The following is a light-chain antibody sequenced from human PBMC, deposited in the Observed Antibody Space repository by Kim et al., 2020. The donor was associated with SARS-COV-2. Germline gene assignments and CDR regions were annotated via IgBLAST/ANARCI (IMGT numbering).Light chain of an antibody. CDR1: QSVTTY. CDR3: QQSLATPLT. V-gene: IGKV1-39*01. J-gene: IGKJ4*01. CDR2: TTS. Sequence: TYVGDRVTITCRASQSVTTYVNWYQQKPGKAPELLIYTTSSLQRGVPSRFSGSGSGTDFTLTISSLQPEDSATYFCQQSLATPLTFGGGTKVDIK.